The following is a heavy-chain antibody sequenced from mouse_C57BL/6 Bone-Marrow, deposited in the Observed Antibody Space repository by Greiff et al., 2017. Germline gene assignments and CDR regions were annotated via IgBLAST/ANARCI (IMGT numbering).Heavy chain of an antibody. Sequence: EVHLVESGGGLVKPGGSLKLSCAASGFTFSDYGMHWVRQAPEKGLEWVAYISSGSSTIYYADTVKGRFTLSRDTAKNTLFLQMSSLRSEDTAMYYCARRDDYGFAYWGQGTLVTVSA. V-gene: IGHV5-17*01. J-gene: IGHJ3*01. CDR2: ISSGSSTI. D-gene: IGHD2-4*01. CDR1: GFTFSDYG. CDR3: ARRDDYGFAY.